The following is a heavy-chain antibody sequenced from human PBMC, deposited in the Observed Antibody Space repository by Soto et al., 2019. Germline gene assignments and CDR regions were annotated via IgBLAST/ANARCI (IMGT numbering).Heavy chain of an antibody. CDR3: AKDRAARPNNWFDP. D-gene: IGHD6-6*01. Sequence: ETLSLTCTVSGGYVSSGSYYWSWVRQAPGKGLEWVSAISGSGGSTYYADSVKGRFTISRDNSKNTLYLQMNSLRAEDTAVYYCAKDRAARPNNWFDPWGQGTLVTVSS. J-gene: IGHJ5*02. V-gene: IGHV3-23*01. CDR2: ISGSGGST. CDR1: GGYVSSGSYY.